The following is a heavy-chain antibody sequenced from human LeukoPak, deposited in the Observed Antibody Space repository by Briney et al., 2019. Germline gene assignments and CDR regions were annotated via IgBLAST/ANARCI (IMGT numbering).Heavy chain of an antibody. D-gene: IGHD2-8*01. Sequence: PGGSLRLSCAASGFPFSSYWMSWVRQAPGKGLEWVAVISDDGRHNYYADSVKGRFTISRDNSKSTLYLQMNSLRDDDSAAYFCARVYLERLTAGYFDHWGQGTQVTVSS. CDR2: ISDDGRHN. J-gene: IGHJ4*02. CDR1: GFPFSSYW. V-gene: IGHV3-30*03. CDR3: ARVYLERLTAGYFDH.